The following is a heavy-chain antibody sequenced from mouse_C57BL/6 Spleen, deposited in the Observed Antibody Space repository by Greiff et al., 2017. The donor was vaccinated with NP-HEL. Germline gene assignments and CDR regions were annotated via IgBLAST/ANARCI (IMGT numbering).Heavy chain of an antibody. CDR3: ARELLRYLAY. CDR1: GFTFSDYG. J-gene: IGHJ3*01. D-gene: IGHD1-1*01. V-gene: IGHV5-17*01. CDR2: ISSGSSTI. Sequence: EVKLVESGGGLVKPGGSLKLSCAASGFTFSDYGMHWVRQAPEKGLEWVAYISSGSSTIYYADTVKGRFTISRDNAKNTLFLQMTSLRSEDTAMYYCARELLRYLAYWGQGTLVTVSA.